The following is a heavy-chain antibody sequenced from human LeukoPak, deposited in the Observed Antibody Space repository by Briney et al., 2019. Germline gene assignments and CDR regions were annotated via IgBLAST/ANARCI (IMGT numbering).Heavy chain of an antibody. J-gene: IGHJ4*02. V-gene: IGHV3-23*01. CDR3: AKQGLTTSWLYFDY. Sequence: GGSLRLSCAASGFTFSSYAMSWVRQAPGKGLEWVSVMGGSDGRIYYADSVKGLFTISRDNSKNTVYLQLNSLRAEDTAIYYCAKQGLTTSWLYFDYWGQGTLVTVSS. CDR1: GFTFSSYA. D-gene: IGHD2-2*02. CDR2: MGGSDGRI.